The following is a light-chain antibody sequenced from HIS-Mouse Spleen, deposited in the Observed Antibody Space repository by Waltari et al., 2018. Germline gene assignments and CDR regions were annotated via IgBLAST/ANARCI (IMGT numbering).Light chain of an antibody. Sequence: DIVMTQSPLSLPVTPGERASISSMSSQSLLHSNGYNYLDWYLQKPGQSPQLLIYLGSNRASGVPDRFSGSGSGTDFTLKISRVEAEDVGVYYCMQALQTPFTFGPGTKVDIK. J-gene: IGKJ3*01. CDR2: LGS. CDR1: QSLLHSNGYNY. V-gene: IGKV2-28*01. CDR3: MQALQTPFT.